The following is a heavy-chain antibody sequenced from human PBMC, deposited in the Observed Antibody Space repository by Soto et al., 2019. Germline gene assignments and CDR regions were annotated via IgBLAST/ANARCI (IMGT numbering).Heavy chain of an antibody. Sequence: SETLSLTCAVSGGSISSSNWWSWVRQPPGKGLEWIGEIYHSGSTNYNPSLKSRVTISVDKSKNQFSLKLSSVTAADTAGYYRPRGWAAEGYSSGMDVWGQGTTVTVSS. CDR1: GGSISSSNW. D-gene: IGHD6-13*01. V-gene: IGHV4-4*02. J-gene: IGHJ6*02. CDR3: PRGWAAEGYSSGMDV. CDR2: IYHSGST.